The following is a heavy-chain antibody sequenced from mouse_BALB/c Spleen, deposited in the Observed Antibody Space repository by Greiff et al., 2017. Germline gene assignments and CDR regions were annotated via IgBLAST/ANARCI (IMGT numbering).Heavy chain of an antibody. V-gene: IGHV1-69*01. Sequence: QVQLQQPGAELVMPGASVKMSCKASGYTFTDYWMHWVKQRPGQGLEWIGAIDTSDSYTSYNQKFKGKATLTADESSSTAYMQLSSLTSEDSAVYYCAIYGYDDAMDYWGQGTSVTVSA. CDR3: AIYGYDDAMDY. D-gene: IGHD2-2*01. J-gene: IGHJ4*01. CDR1: GYTFTDYW. CDR2: IDTSDSYT.